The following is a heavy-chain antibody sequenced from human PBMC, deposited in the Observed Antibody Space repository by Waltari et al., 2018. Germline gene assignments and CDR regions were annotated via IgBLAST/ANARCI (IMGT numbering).Heavy chain of an antibody. CDR1: GGTFSSYA. V-gene: IGHV1-69*04. CDR2: IIPILGIA. J-gene: IGHJ3*02. Sequence: QVQLVQSGAEVKKPGSSVQVSCKASGGTFSSYAISWVRPAPGPGLEWMGRIIPILGIANYAQKFQGRVTITADKSTSTAYMELSSLRSEDTAVYYCARVPEYYYDSSGYLAAFDIWGQGTMVTVSS. CDR3: ARVPEYYYDSSGYLAAFDI. D-gene: IGHD3-22*01.